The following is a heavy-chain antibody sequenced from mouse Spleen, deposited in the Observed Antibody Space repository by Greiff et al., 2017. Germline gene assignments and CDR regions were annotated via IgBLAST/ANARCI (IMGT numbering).Heavy chain of an antibody. D-gene: IGHD3-3*01. Sequence: EVKLMESGGGLVQPGGSLKLSCATSGFTFSDYYMYWVRQTPEKRLEWVAYISNGGGSTYYPDTVKGRFTISRDNAKNTLYLQMSRLKSEDTAMYYCARNRAVAMDYWGQGTSVTVSS. CDR2: ISNGGGST. V-gene: IGHV5-12*02. J-gene: IGHJ4*01. CDR3: ARNRAVAMDY. CDR1: GFTFSDYY.